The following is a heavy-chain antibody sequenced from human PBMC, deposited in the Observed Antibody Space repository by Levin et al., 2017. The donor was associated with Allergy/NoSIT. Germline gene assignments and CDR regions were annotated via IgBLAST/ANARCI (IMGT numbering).Heavy chain of an antibody. D-gene: IGHD3-3*01. CDR1: GFTFSSYG. Sequence: SCAASGFTFSSYGMHWVRQAPGKGLEWVAVISYDGSNKYYADSVKGRFTISRDNSKNTLYLQMNSLRAEDTAVYYCAKASYDFWSGYYTSYFDYWDQGTLVTVSS. J-gene: IGHJ4*02. V-gene: IGHV3-30*18. CDR2: ISYDGSNK. CDR3: AKASYDFWSGYYTSYFDY.